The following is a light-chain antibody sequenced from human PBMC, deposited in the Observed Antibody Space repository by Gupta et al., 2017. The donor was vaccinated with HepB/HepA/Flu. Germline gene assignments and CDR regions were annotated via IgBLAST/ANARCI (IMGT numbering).Light chain of an antibody. J-gene: IGKJ1*01. CDR2: AAS. Sequence: DIQMTQSPSSLSASVGDRVTITCRASQSISSYLNWYQQKPGKAPKLLIYAASSWQSGVPSRFSGSASSADFTLTISMLHPEDFATYYCQQSDTTPWTFGQGTKVEIK. CDR3: QQSDTTPWT. CDR1: QSISSY. V-gene: IGKV1-39*01.